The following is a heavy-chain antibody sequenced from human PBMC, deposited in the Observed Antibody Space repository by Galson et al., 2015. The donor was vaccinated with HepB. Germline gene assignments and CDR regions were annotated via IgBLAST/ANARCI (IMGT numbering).Heavy chain of an antibody. J-gene: IGHJ4*02. CDR3: SRMGYLTGYSSS. CDR2: IGSKANSYET. V-gene: IGHV3-73*01. CDR1: GFTFSGSA. D-gene: IGHD6-19*01. Sequence: SLRLSCAASGFTFSGSAMHWVRQASGRGLEWVCHIGSKANSYETAYTASVKGRFTISRDDSSNTAYLEMNSLKTEDTAVYYCSRMGYLTGYSSSWGQGTLFTVSS.